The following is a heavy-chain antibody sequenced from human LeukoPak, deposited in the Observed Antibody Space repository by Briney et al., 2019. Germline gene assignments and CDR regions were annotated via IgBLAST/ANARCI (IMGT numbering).Heavy chain of an antibody. CDR2: INHSGST. CDR1: GGSFSGYY. J-gene: IGHJ4*02. V-gene: IGHV4-34*01. D-gene: IGHD6-19*01. CDR3: ARGRIAVAGHFDY. Sequence: PSETLSLTCAVYGGSFSGYYWSWIRQPPGKGLEWIGEINHSGSTNYNPSLKSRVTISVDTSKNQFSLKLSSVTAAETAVYYCARGRIAVAGHFDYWGQGTLVTVSS.